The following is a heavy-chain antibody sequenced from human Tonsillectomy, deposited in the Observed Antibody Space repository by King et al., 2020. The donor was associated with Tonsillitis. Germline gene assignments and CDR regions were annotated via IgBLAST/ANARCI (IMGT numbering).Heavy chain of an antibody. CDR3: ARVPGDYKILTGFDY. J-gene: IGHJ4*02. V-gene: IGHV1-18*04. CDR1: GYTFTSYG. D-gene: IGHD3-9*01. CDR2: ISTHNGNT. Sequence: QLVQSGAEVKKPGASVRVSCKASGYTFTSYGITWVRQAPGQGLEWMGWISTHNGNTNYAQKLQGRVAMTTDTSTSTDYMERTRLRSDDTAVYYCARVPGDYKILTGFDYWGQGTLVTVSS.